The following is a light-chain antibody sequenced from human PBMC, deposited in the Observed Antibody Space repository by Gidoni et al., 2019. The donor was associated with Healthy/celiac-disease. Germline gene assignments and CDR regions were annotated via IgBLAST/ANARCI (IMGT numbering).Light chain of an antibody. Sequence: AIRMTQSPSSFSASTGDTVTITCRASQGISSYLAWYQQKPGKAPKLLIYAASTLQSGVPSRFSGSGSGTDFTLTIICLQSEDFATYYWQQYYRYPRTFGQGTKVEIK. CDR3: QQYYRYPRT. J-gene: IGKJ1*01. CDR1: QGISSY. V-gene: IGKV1-8*01. CDR2: AAS.